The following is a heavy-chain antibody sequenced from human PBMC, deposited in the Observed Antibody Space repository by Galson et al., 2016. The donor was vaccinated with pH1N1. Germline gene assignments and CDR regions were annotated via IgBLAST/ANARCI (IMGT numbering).Heavy chain of an antibody. CDR2: FSTNTGNP. CDR1: GYSFSSYA. J-gene: IGHJ4*01. V-gene: IGHV7-4-1*02. CDR3: VRDGIIDCHGSSCFDY. D-gene: IGHD2-2*01. Sequence: SVKVSCKASGYSFSSYAINWVRQAPGQGLEWVGWFSTNTGNPTYAQGFTGRFVFSLDTSVSAAYLQISGLKAEDTAVYYCVRDGIIDCHGSSCFDYWGQGTLVTVSS.